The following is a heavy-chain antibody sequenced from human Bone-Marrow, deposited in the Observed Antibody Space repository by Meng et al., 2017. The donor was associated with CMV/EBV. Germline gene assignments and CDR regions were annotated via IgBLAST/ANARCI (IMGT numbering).Heavy chain of an antibody. Sequence: SCAASGFTFSSYAMHWVRQAPGKGLEWVAVISYDGSNKYYADSVKGRFTISRDNSKNTLYLQMNSLRAEDTAVYYCARGPYDYGDYWGQGTRVTVYS. CDR2: ISYDGSNK. V-gene: IGHV3-30-3*01. CDR3: ARGPYDYGDY. J-gene: IGHJ4*02. CDR1: GFTFSSYA. D-gene: IGHD2-2*01.